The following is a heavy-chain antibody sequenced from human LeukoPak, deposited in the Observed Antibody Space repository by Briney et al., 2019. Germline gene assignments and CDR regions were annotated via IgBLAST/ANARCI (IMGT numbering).Heavy chain of an antibody. CDR2: ISGSGGST. CDR1: GFTFSSYA. Sequence: GGSLRLSCAASGFTFSSYAMSWVRQAPGKGLEWVSAISGSGGSTYYADSVKGRFTISRVNSKNTLYLQMNSLRAEDTAVYYCAKCHSSSWYDHYYYYGMDVWGQGTTVTVSS. CDR3: AKCHSSSWYDHYYYYGMDV. J-gene: IGHJ6*02. V-gene: IGHV3-23*01. D-gene: IGHD6-13*01.